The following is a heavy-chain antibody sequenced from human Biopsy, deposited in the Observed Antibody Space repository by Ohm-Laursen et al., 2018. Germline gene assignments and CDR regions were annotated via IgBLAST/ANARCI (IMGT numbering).Heavy chain of an antibody. CDR2: INHSGRT. Sequence: GTLSLTCTVSRDSISNYYWSWIRQTPGKGLEWIGEINHSGRTNYNPSLKSRVTISVDTSKNQFSLKVRSVTAADTAVYYCVRGVDYYDPYHYYALGVWGQGTTVTVSS. V-gene: IGHV4-34*01. CDR1: RDSISNYY. CDR3: VRGVDYYDPYHYYALGV. J-gene: IGHJ6*02. D-gene: IGHD3-22*01.